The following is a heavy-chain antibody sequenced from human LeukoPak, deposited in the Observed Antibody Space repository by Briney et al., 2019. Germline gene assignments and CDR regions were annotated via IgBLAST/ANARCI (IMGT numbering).Heavy chain of an antibody. J-gene: IGHJ4*02. D-gene: IGHD1-1*01. CDR1: GYTITGYC. CDR2: INPNSGDT. CDR3: ARDRHWNQGNFDY. V-gene: IGHV1-2*02. Sequence: EASVKVSCKASGYTITGYCIHWVRQAPGQGLEWMGWINPNSGDTNYAQKFQGRVTMTRDTSINTAFMELSRLRSDDTAVYYCARDRHWNQGNFDYWGQGTLVTVSS.